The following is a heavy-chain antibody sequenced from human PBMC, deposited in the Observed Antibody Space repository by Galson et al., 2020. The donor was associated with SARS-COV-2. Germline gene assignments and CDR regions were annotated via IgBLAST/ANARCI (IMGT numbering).Heavy chain of an antibody. D-gene: IGHD2-15*01. Sequence: SETLSLTCTVSGYSISSGYFWGWIRQPPGKRLEWMVSIYHSGSTYYNTSLKSRVTISVDTSKNQISLKLSAVIAADTAVYYCATYSVVVVAATPRRADYWGQGTLVTVSS. J-gene: IGHJ4*02. V-gene: IGHV4-38-2*02. CDR1: GYSISSGYF. CDR3: ATYSVVVVAATPRRADY. CDR2: IYHSGST.